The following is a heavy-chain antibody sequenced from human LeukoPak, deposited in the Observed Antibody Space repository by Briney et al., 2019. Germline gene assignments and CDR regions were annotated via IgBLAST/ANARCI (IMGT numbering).Heavy chain of an antibody. Sequence: PPETLSPACTVSGGSINSRSYYWAWIRQPPGKGLEWIGHVVYSGTTYYNPSLQRHLTMTVDTSKDQFSLKLTSVTAADAAVYYCARRTGLVRSGVPLFDNWGQG. CDR2: VVYSGTT. D-gene: IGHD3-3*01. CDR1: GGSINSRSYY. J-gene: IGHJ4*02. V-gene: IGHV4-39*01. CDR3: ARRTGLVRSGVPLFDN.